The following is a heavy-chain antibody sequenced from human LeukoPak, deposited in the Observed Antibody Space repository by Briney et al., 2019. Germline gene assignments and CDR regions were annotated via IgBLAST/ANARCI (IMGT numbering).Heavy chain of an antibody. CDR1: GFTLSSYS. J-gene: IGHJ3*02. Sequence: PGGSLRLSCAASGFTLSSYSMNWVRQAPGKGLEWVSFISSSSSTIYYADSVKGRFTISRDNARNSLDLQMNSLRAEDTAVYYCARDRSSQDALDIWGQGTMVTVSS. V-gene: IGHV3-48*01. CDR2: ISSSSSTI. D-gene: IGHD6-13*01. CDR3: ARDRSSQDALDI.